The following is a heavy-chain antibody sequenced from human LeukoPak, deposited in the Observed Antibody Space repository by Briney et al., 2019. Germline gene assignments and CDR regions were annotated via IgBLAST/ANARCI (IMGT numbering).Heavy chain of an antibody. Sequence: PGGSLRLSCAASGFTFSSYEMNWVRQAPGKWLEWVGRIRSKANSYATAYAASVKGRFTISRDDSKNTAYLQMNSLKTEDTAVYYCTRPDPHYGFDYWGQGTLVTVSS. CDR1: GFTFSSYE. J-gene: IGHJ4*02. V-gene: IGHV3-73*01. CDR3: TRPDPHYGFDY. D-gene: IGHD4-17*01. CDR2: IRSKANSYAT.